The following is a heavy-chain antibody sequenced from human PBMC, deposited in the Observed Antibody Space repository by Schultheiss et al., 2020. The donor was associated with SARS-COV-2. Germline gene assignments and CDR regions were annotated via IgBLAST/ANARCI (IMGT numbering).Heavy chain of an antibody. CDR2: IKQDGSEK. D-gene: IGHD3-22*01. V-gene: IGHV3-7*01. J-gene: IGHJ3*02. CDR1: GFTFSSYW. CDR3: ARPYDSSGYYYVVDAFDI. Sequence: GGSLRLSCAASGFTFSSYWMSWVRQAPGKGLEWVANIKQDGSEKYYVDSVKGRFTISRDNAKNSLYLQMNSLRAGDTAVYYCARPYDSSGYYYVVDAFDIWGQGTMVTVSS.